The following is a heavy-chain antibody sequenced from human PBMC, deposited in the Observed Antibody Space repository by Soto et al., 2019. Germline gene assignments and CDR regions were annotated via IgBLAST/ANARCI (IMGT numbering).Heavy chain of an antibody. Sequence: VGSLRLSCAASGCTCSDYYMSWIRQAPGKGLEWVSYISSSGSTIYYADSVKSRFTISRDNAKNSLYLQMNSLRAEDTAVYYCYESGVVQAARFDYWGQGTLVTVSS. CDR2: ISSSGSTI. V-gene: IGHV3-11*01. J-gene: IGHJ4*02. CDR1: GCTCSDYY. D-gene: IGHD2-2*01. CDR3: YESGVVQAARFDY.